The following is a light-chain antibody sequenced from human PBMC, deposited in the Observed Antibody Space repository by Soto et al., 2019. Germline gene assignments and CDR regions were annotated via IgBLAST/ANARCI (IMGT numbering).Light chain of an antibody. CDR3: SSWTSSSTPDRV. Sequence: QSALTQPASVSGSPGQSITISCTGTSSDVGGYNFVSWYQQHPGKAPELMIYEVSNRPSGVSNRFSGSKSGNTASLTISGLQPEDEADYYCSSWTSSSTPDRVFGTGTKLTVL. CDR2: EVS. V-gene: IGLV2-14*01. J-gene: IGLJ1*01. CDR1: SSDVGGYNF.